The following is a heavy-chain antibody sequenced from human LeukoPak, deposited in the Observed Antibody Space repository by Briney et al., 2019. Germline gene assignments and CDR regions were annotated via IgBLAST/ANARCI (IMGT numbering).Heavy chain of an antibody. V-gene: IGHV1-69*05. CDR1: GGTFSSYA. D-gene: IGHD1-26*01. Sequence: ASVKVSCQASGGTFSSYAISWVRQAPGQGLGWMGGIIPILGTANYAQKFQGRVTITTDESTSTAYMELSSLSSEDTAVYYCARETMGATYDYWGQGTLVTVSS. CDR2: IIPILGTA. CDR3: ARETMGATYDY. J-gene: IGHJ4*02.